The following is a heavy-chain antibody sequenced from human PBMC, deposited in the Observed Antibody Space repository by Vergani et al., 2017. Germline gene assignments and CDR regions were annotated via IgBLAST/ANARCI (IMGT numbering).Heavy chain of an antibody. J-gene: IGHJ6*02. D-gene: IGHD2-15*01. CDR3: ARHRGWGLVVVAATPWYYYYGMDV. CDR2: FYPGDSDT. CDR1: GYSFTSYW. Sequence: EVQLVQSGAEVKKPGESLTISCTGSGYSFTSYWIGWVRQMPGKGLEWMGIFYPGDSDTRYSPSVHGQVTISADKSISTAYLQWSSLKASDTAMYYCARHRGWGLVVVAATPWYYYYGMDVWGQGTTVTVSS. V-gene: IGHV5-51*01.